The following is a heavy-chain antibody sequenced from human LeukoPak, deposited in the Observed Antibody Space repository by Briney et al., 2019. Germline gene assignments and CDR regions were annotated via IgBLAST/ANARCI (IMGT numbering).Heavy chain of an antibody. J-gene: IGHJ4*02. CDR2: IEWNGGRR. CDR3: ASVPDDASGNSRSYFKT. Sequence: RPGGSLRLFCVASGFRLDAFGMSWVRQVPGKGLEWVSGIEWNGGRREYADSVKGRFTISRDNAKNSLYLQMKNLRAEDTALYYCASVPDDASGNSRSYFKTWGQGTLVTVSS. D-gene: IGHD3-22*01. CDR1: GFRLDAFG. V-gene: IGHV3-20*04.